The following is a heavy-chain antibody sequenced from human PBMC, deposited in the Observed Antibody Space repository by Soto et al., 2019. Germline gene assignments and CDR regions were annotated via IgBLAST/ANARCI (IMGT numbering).Heavy chain of an antibody. CDR3: ARDGEGYCSSTSCYSYDY. V-gene: IGHV1-69*01. D-gene: IGHD2-2*01. J-gene: IGHJ4*02. CDR2: IIPIFGTA. Sequence: QVQLVQSGAEVKKPGSSVKVSCKASGGTFSSYAISWVRQAPGQGLEWMGGIIPIFGTANYAQKFQGRVTITADESTSTAYMELSSLRSEDTAVYYCARDGEGYCSSTSCYSYDYSGQGTLVTVSS. CDR1: GGTFSSYA.